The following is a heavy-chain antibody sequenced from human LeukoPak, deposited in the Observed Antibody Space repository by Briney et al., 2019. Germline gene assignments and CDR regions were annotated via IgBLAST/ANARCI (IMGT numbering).Heavy chain of an antibody. CDR1: GYTFTSYY. V-gene: IGHV1-46*01. Sequence: GASVKVSCKASGYTFTSYYMHWVRQAPGQGLEWMGIINPSGGSTSYAQKFQGRVTMTRDTSISTAYMELSRLRSDDTAVYYCAARSAVDAFDIWGQGTMVTVST. CDR3: AARSAVDAFDI. CDR2: INPSGGST. J-gene: IGHJ3*02.